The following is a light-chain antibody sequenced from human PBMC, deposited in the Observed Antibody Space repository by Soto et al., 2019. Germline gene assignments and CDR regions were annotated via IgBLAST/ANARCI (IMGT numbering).Light chain of an antibody. J-gene: IGKJ4*01. CDR1: QAMSTY. CDR3: QQINGYQLS. Sequence: DIPLTQSPSFLSAFVGDTVTITCRASQAMSTYLAWYQQKPGKVPKLLIRSASTLQSGVPPRFSGGGSGTEFTLTISTLQPDDSGIDYCQQINGYQLSFGGGTNVEIK. V-gene: IGKV1-9*01. CDR2: SAS.